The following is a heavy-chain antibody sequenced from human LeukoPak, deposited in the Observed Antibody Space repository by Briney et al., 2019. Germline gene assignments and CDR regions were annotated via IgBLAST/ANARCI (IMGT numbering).Heavy chain of an antibody. D-gene: IGHD3-22*01. J-gene: IGHJ4*02. CDR3: ARSPYYYDSSGYYFDY. CDR1: GYTFTSYA. Sequence: ASVKVSCKASGYTFTSYAMNWVRQAPGQGLEWMGWINTNTGNPTYAQGFTGRFVFSLDTSVSTSYLQISSLKAEDTAVYYCARSPYYYDSSGYYFDYWGQGTLVTVSS. CDR2: INTNTGNP. V-gene: IGHV7-4-1*02.